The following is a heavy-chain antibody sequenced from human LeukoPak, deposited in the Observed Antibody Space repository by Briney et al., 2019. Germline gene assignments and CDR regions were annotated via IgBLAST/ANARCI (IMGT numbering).Heavy chain of an antibody. J-gene: IGHJ4*02. CDR2: INPNSGDT. D-gene: IGHD1-14*01. Sequence: ASVNVSCKASGYSLTDSCLHLVRQAPGQGLEWLAWINPNSGDTNYAQKVQGRVTVTRDTSGSSAYMELSGLTSDAQAVSYCATEDQTRNYSDHWGQGALVTVS. CDR3: ATEDQTRNYSDH. CDR1: GYSLTDSC. V-gene: IGHV1-2*02.